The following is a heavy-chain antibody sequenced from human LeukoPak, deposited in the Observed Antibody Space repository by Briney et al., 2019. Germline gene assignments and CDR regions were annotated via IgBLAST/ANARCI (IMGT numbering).Heavy chain of an antibody. D-gene: IGHD3-22*01. CDR2: INHSGST. Sequence: SETLSLTCAVYGGSFSGYYWSWIRQPPGKGLEWIGEINHSGSTNYNPSLKSRVTISVDTSKNQFSLKLSSVTAADTVVYYCARVSGVVITTNYLDYWGQGTLVTVSS. CDR1: GGSFSGYY. V-gene: IGHV4-34*01. J-gene: IGHJ4*02. CDR3: ARVSGVVITTNYLDY.